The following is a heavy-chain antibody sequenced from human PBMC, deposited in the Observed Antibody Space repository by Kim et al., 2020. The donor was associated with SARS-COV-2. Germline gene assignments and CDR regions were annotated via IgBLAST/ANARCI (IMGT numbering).Heavy chain of an antibody. V-gene: IGHV3-7*03. Sequence: GGSLRLSCAASGFTFNNYWMAWVRQAPGKGLEWVATIKHDGSEKYYVDSVKGRFSVSRDNAENTLYLQMNSLRTEDTAVYYCARARVVIAATSGHFVYWGQGTLVTVAS. CDR1: GFTFNNYW. CDR2: IKHDGSEK. J-gene: IGHJ4*02. CDR3: ARARVVIAATSGHFVY. D-gene: IGHD2-15*01.